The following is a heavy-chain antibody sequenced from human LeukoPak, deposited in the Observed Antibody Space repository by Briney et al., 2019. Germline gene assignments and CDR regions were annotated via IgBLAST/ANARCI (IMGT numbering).Heavy chain of an antibody. Sequence: GGSLRLSCAASGFTVSSNYTSWVRQAPGKGLEWVSVIYSGGITYYADSVKGRFTISRDNSKNTLYLQMNSLRAEDTAVYYCARGVRYCTTPSCSTPFDYWGQGTLVTVSS. D-gene: IGHD2-2*01. CDR2: IYSGGIT. V-gene: IGHV3-53*01. CDR3: ARGVRYCTTPSCSTPFDY. CDR1: GFTVSSNY. J-gene: IGHJ4*02.